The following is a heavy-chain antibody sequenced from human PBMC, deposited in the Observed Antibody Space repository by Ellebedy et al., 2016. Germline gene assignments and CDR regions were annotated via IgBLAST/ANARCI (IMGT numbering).Heavy chain of an antibody. CDR2: VSDHGGRT. V-gene: IGHV3-23*01. CDR3: ARGYSGYDVWLDY. CDR1: GFTFSSYA. J-gene: IGHJ4*02. D-gene: IGHD5-12*01. Sequence: GESLKISXAASGFTFSSYAMSWVRQAPGKGLEWVSSVSDHGGRTYYADSVKGRFTISRDNSKNTLYLQMNSLRAEDTAVYYCARGYSGYDVWLDYWGQGTLVTVSS.